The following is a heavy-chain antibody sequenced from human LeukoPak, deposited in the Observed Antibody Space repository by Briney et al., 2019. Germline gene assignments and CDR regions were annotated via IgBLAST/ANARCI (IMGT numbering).Heavy chain of an antibody. J-gene: IGHJ4*02. CDR1: GFTVSSNY. CDR3: ARATHSGSYRAFDY. CDR2: IYSGGST. D-gene: IGHD1-26*01. Sequence: GGSLRLSCAASGFTVSSNYMSWVRQAPGKGLEWVSVIYSGGSTYYADSVKGRFTISRDNSKNTLYLQMNSLRAEDTAVYYCARATHSGSYRAFDYWGQGTLVTVSS. V-gene: IGHV3-66*01.